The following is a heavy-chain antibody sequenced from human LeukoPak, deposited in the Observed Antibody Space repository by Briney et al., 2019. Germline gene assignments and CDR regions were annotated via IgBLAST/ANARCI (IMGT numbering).Heavy chain of an antibody. J-gene: IGHJ5*02. CDR3: AKESSSSWYRGDRHQGPNWSDP. V-gene: IGHV3-21*01. D-gene: IGHD6-13*01. Sequence: PGGSLRLSCAASGFTFSSYSMNWVRQAPGKGLEWVSSINSNSSYIYYSDSVKGRFTISTYNAKNSLYLQMNSLRAEDTTVDYFAKESSSSWYRGDRHQGPNWSDPYGQGNRATV. CDR2: INSNSSYI. CDR1: GFTFSSYS.